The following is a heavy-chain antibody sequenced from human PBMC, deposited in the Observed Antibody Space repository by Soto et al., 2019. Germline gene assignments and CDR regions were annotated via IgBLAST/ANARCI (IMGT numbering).Heavy chain of an antibody. CDR3: ARHALQYCAGDCYLLPYFDL. D-gene: IGHD2-21*02. Sequence: EVPLVESGGGLVQPGGSLKLSCAASGFTFSGSAMHWVRQASGKGLEWVGRIRSKANNYATVYAASVKGRFTISRDDSKNTAHLQINSLKTEDTAVYYCARHALQYCAGDCYLLPYFDLWGRGTLVTVSS. V-gene: IGHV3-73*02. J-gene: IGHJ2*01. CDR1: GFTFSGSA. CDR2: IRSKANNYAT.